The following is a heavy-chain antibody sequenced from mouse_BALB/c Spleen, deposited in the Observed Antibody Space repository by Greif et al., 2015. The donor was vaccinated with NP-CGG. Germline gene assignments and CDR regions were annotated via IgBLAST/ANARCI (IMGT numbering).Heavy chain of an antibody. V-gene: IGHV1-82*01. CDR3: ARSFATVPYAMDY. CDR2: IYPGDGDT. J-gene: IGHJ4*01. D-gene: IGHD1-1*01. CDR1: GYAFSSSW. Sequence: QVQLQQSGPELVKPGASVKISCKASGYAFSSSWMNWVKQRPGQGLEWIGRIYPGDGDTNYNGKFEGKATLTADKSSSTAYMQLSSLTSVDSAVYFCARSFATVPYAMDYWGQGTSVTVSS.